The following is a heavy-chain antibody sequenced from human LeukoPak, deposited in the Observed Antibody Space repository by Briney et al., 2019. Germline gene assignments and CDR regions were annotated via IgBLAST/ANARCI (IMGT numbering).Heavy chain of an antibody. Sequence: SETLSLTCAVYGGSFSGYYWSWIRQPPGKGLEWIGEINHSGSTNYNPSLKSRVTISVDTSKNQFSLKLSSVTAADTAVYYCARGSAGVAAGTGLGYWGQGTLVTVSS. CDR2: INHSGST. CDR3: ARGSAGVAAGTGLGY. CDR1: GGSFSGYY. D-gene: IGHD6-13*01. J-gene: IGHJ4*02. V-gene: IGHV4-34*01.